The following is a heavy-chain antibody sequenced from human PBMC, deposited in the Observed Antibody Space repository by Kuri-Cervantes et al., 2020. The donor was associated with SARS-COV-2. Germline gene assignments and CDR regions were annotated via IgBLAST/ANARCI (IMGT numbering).Heavy chain of an antibody. J-gene: IGHJ3*01. CDR3: ARASTSIYGVLIALFSSNAFDV. V-gene: IGHV4-34*01. CDR2: LDHSGRA. CDR1: GGSSSTFY. Sequence: SETLSPTCAVYGGSSSTFYWSWIRQPPGKGLEWIGELDHSGRANYNPSLKSRVTISVDRSRNQFSLKLTSVTAADTAVYCCARASTSIYGVLIALFSSNAFDVWGQGTMVTVSS. D-gene: IGHD2-21*01.